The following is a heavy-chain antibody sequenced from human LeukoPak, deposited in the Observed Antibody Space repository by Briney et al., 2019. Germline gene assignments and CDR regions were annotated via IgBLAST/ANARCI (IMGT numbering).Heavy chain of an antibody. CDR2: INSGSSTI. D-gene: IGHD3-10*01. Sequence: PGGSLRLSCAASGFTFSSYSMNWVRQAPGKGLEWISYINSGSSTIYYVDSVKGRFTISRDNVKNSLYLQMNSLRAEDTAVYYCAREKDVGELLNGMDVWGQGTTVTVSS. CDR3: AREKDVGELLNGMDV. V-gene: IGHV3-48*04. J-gene: IGHJ6*02. CDR1: GFTFSSYS.